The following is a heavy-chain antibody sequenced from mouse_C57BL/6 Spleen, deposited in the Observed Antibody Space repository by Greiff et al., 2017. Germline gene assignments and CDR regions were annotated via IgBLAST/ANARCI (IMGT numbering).Heavy chain of an antibody. Sequence: VQLQQPGAELVRPGSSVKLSCKASGYTFTSYWMHWVKQRPIQGLEWIGNIDPSDSATHYNQKVKDKATLTVDKSSSTAYMQLSSLTSEDSAVYYCARTPTVGAPFDYWGQGTTLTVSS. D-gene: IGHD1-1*01. CDR1: GYTFTSYW. CDR2: IDPSDSAT. V-gene: IGHV1-52*01. J-gene: IGHJ2*01. CDR3: ARTPTVGAPFDY.